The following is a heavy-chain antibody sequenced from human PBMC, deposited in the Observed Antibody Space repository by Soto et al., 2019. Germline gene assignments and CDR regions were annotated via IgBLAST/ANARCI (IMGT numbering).Heavy chain of an antibody. V-gene: IGHV3-11*01. CDR3: ASHYDMWSGYLSPVDY. J-gene: IGHJ4*02. CDR1: GYTFSDYY. CDR2: IDTSSTKI. D-gene: IGHD3-3*01. Sequence: QVQLVESGGDLVKRGGSLRLSCAASGYTFSDYYMSWIRQAPGKGLEWISYIDTSSTKIFYADSVKGRFTISRHNAKNSLYLEMNSLGDDDTAVYYCASHYDMWSGYLSPVDYWGQGTLVTVSS.